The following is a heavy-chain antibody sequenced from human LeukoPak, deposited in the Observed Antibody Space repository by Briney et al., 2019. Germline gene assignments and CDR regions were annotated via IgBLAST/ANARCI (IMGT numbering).Heavy chain of an antibody. J-gene: IGHJ4*02. D-gene: IGHD2-15*01. CDR3: ARDRGYYSGGSCSENFDY. V-gene: IGHV1-18*04. CDR2: ISAYNGNT. CDR1: GYTFTSYG. Sequence: ASVKVSCKASGYTFTSYGISWVRQAPGQGLEWMGWISAYNGNTNYAQKLQGRVTMTTDTSTSTAYMELRSLRSDDTAVYYCARDRGYYSGGSCSENFDYWGQGTLVTVSS.